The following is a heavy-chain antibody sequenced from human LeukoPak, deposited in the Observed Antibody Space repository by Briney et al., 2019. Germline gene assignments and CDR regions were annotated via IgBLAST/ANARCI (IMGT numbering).Heavy chain of an antibody. Sequence: SETLSLTCAVSGYSISSGYYWGWIRQPPGKGLEWIGTIYHSGSTYYNPSLKSRVTISVDTSKNQFSLRLSSVTAAYTAVYYCARYKMLAKSQEMATVPFDYWGQGTLVTVSS. J-gene: IGHJ4*02. D-gene: IGHD5-24*01. V-gene: IGHV4-38-2*01. CDR3: ARYKMLAKSQEMATVPFDY. CDR2: IYHSGST. CDR1: GYSISSGYY.